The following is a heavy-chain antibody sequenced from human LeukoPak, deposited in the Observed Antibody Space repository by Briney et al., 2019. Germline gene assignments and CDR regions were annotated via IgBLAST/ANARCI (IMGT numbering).Heavy chain of an antibody. D-gene: IGHD3-10*01. CDR3: ARTPNVGVRGVINGYYYYMDV. CDR1: GGAISSGSHY. CDR2: IHTSGTT. V-gene: IGHV4-61*02. Sequence: TLSLTCTVSGGAISSGSHYWSWIRQSAGKGLEWIGRIHTSGTTNSNPSLKSRVTISVDTSKNQFSLKLSSVTAADTAVYYCARTPNVGVRGVINGYYYYMDVWGKGTTVTVSS. J-gene: IGHJ6*03.